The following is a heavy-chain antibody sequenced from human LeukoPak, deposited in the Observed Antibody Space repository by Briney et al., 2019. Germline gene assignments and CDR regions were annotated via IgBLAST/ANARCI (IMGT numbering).Heavy chain of an antibody. Sequence: ASVKVSCKAFGYTFTDHYVHWVRQAPGQGLERMGWINPKSGDTKYVQKLQGRLTMTRDTSLRTAYMELTRLRSDDTAVFYCATYCGGDCAPGGYWGQGTLVTVSS. CDR3: ATYCGGDCAPGGY. CDR1: GYTFTDHY. D-gene: IGHD2-21*01. J-gene: IGHJ4*02. V-gene: IGHV1-2*02. CDR2: INPKSGDT.